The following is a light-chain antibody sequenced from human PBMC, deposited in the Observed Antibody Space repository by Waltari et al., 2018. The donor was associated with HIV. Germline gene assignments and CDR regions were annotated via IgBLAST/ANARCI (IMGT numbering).Light chain of an antibody. CDR2: DVS. CDR1: SSYCGGYNS. Sequence: QSALTPPASVSGCTGQSIPISCTGTSSYCGGYNSVSWYQQHTSTAPKLMMYDVSNRPSGGSHRFSGSKSGNTASLTICGLQAEDEADYYCSSYRSGCIWVCGGGTKLTVL. CDR3: SSYRSGCIWV. J-gene: IGLJ3*02. V-gene: IGLV2-14*03.